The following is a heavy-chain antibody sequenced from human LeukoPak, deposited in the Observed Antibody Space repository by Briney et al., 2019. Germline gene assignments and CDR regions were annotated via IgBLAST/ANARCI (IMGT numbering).Heavy chain of an antibody. V-gene: IGHV3-23*01. Sequence: GGSLRLSCAASGFTFSSYAVSGVRQAPGKGLEWVSAISGSGGSTYYADSVKGRFTISRDNSKNTLYLQMNSLRAEDTAVYYCAKVRRITMIVVVITYFDYWGQGTLVTVSS. J-gene: IGHJ4*02. CDR2: ISGSGGST. CDR3: AKVRRITMIVVVITYFDY. D-gene: IGHD3-22*01. CDR1: GFTFSSYA.